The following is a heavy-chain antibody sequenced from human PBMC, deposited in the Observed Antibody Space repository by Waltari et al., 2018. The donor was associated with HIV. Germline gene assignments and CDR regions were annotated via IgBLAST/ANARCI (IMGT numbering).Heavy chain of an antibody. CDR1: GFTFSSYS. D-gene: IGHD1-1*01. J-gene: IGHJ4*02. CDR2: ISSSSSTI. CDR3: ASSDDDAYCDD. Sequence: EVQLVESGGGWVQPGGSLGLSCAASGFTFSSYSMNWVRQAPGKGLEWVSYISSSSSTIDYADSVKGRFTIPRDNAKNALYLQMNSLRAEETAVYYCASSDDDAYCDDWGQGTLVTVSS. V-gene: IGHV3-48*01.